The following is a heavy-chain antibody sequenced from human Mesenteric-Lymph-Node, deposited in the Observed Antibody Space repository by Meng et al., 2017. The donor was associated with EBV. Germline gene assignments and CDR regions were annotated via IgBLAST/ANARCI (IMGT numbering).Heavy chain of an antibody. CDR2: MYNSGNT. J-gene: IGHJ4*02. CDR3: TRGRQSNFDY. V-gene: IGHV4-61*01. Sequence: QVQLQESGPGLVKPSEPLSLTCTVSGGSVSSGSYFWSWIRQPPGKGLEWIGYMYNSGNTNYNPSLKSRVTISVDTSKNQFSLRLTTVTAADTALYYCTRGRQSNFDYWGQGSLVTVSS. CDR1: GGSVSSGSYF.